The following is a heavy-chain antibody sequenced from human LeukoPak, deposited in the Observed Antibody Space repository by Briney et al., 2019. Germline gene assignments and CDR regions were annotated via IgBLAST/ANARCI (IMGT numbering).Heavy chain of an antibody. Sequence: PGGSLRLSCAASGFTFSGSAMHWVRQASGKGLEWVGRIGSKANSYATAYAASVKGRFTISRDDSKNTAYLQMNSLKTEDTAVYYCTSNYDSSGYSVKVWHDYWGQGTLVTVSS. V-gene: IGHV3-73*01. CDR3: TSNYDSSGYSVKVWHDY. J-gene: IGHJ4*02. CDR2: IGSKANSYAT. D-gene: IGHD3-22*01. CDR1: GFTFSGSA.